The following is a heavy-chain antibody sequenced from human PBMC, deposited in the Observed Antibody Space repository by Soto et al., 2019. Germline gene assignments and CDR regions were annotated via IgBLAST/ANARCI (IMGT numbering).Heavy chain of an antibody. D-gene: IGHD2-15*01. CDR1: GGSISSYY. Sequence: SETLSLTCTFSGGSISSYYWSWIRQPPGKGLEWIGYIYYSGSTNYNPSLKSRVTISVDTSKNQFSLKLSSVTAADTAVYYCARGYCSGGSCPSWFDPWGQGTLVTVSS. CDR3: ARGYCSGGSCPSWFDP. V-gene: IGHV4-59*01. J-gene: IGHJ5*02. CDR2: IYYSGST.